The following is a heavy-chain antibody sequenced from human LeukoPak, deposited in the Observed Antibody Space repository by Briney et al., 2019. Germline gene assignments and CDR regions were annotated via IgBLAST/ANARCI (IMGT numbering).Heavy chain of an antibody. J-gene: IGHJ4*02. Sequence: SETLSLTCTVSGGSISSYYWSWIRQPPGKGPEWIGYIYYSGSTNYNPSLKSRVTISVDTSKNQFSLKLSSVTAADTAVYYCARVVDTAMAFDYWGQGTLVTVSS. CDR2: IYYSGST. D-gene: IGHD5-18*01. CDR3: ARVVDTAMAFDY. V-gene: IGHV4-59*01. CDR1: GGSISSYY.